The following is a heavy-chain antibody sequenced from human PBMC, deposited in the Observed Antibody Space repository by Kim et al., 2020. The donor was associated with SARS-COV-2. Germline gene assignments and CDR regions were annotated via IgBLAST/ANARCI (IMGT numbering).Heavy chain of an antibody. CDR1: GGSISSSSYY. J-gene: IGHJ5*02. Sequence: SETLSLTCTVSGGSISSSSYYWGWIRQPPGKGLEWIGSIYYSGSTYYNPSLKSRVTISVDTSKNQFSLKLSPVTAADTAVYYCARYFLRGYGYGYSYAWFHPWGQGTLVNVSS. CDR2: IYYSGST. V-gene: IGHV4-39*01. CDR3: ARYFLRGYGYGYSYAWFHP. D-gene: IGHD5-18*01.